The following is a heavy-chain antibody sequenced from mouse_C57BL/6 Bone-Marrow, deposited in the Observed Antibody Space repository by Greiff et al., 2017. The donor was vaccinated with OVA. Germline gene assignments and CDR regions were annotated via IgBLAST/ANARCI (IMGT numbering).Heavy chain of an antibody. V-gene: IGHV1-80*01. Sequence: VQLQQSGAELVKPGASVKISCKASGYAFSSYWMNWVKQRPGKGLEWIGQIYPGDGDTNYNGKFKGKATLTADKSSSTAYMQLSSLTSEDSAVYFCARRGIYYYGSSTGDYWGQGTTLTVSS. J-gene: IGHJ2*01. D-gene: IGHD1-1*01. CDR1: GYAFSSYW. CDR3: ARRGIYYYGSSTGDY. CDR2: IYPGDGDT.